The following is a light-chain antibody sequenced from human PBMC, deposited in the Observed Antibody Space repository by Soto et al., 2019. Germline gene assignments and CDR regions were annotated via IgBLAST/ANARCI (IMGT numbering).Light chain of an antibody. V-gene: IGKV1-13*02. CDR3: QQFNSYPIT. CDR2: DVS. CDR1: QDIRGA. J-gene: IGKJ5*01. Sequence: AIQVTQSPSSLSASVGDRVTITCRASQDIRGALAWYQQKPGKALKLLIYDVSTLENEVPSRFSGSSSGTQFTLTISSLQPEDFGTYYCQQFNSYPITFGHGTRLEIK.